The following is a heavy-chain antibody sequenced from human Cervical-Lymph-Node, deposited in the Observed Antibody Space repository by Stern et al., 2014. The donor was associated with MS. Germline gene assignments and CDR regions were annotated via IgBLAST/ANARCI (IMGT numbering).Heavy chain of an antibody. V-gene: IGHV1-3*01. CDR3: ARARYCSTTNCYDDFQH. J-gene: IGHJ1*01. Sequence: QVQLGQSGAEVKKPGASVKVSCKASGYTFISYAMHWVRQAPGQRPEWMGWINADNGDTKYSQKFQGRVTITRDTSASTAYMELSSLRSEDTSVYYCARARYCSTTNCYDDFQHWGQGTLVTVSS. CDR2: INADNGDT. D-gene: IGHD2-2*01. CDR1: GYTFISYA.